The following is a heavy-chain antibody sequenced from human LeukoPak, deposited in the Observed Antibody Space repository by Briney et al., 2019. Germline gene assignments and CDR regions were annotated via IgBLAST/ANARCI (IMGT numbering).Heavy chain of an antibody. Sequence: GGSLRLSCAASGYTFSIYGMNWVRQAPGKGLEWVAIIWYDGSNTYFAESVMGRFSISKDNFKNTVYLQMNSLKIEDTGVYYCVRAGIVNALDYWGQGAQVTVSS. CDR3: VRAGIVNALDY. CDR2: IWYDGSNT. J-gene: IGHJ4*02. CDR1: GYTFSIYG. V-gene: IGHV3-33*01. D-gene: IGHD2/OR15-2a*01.